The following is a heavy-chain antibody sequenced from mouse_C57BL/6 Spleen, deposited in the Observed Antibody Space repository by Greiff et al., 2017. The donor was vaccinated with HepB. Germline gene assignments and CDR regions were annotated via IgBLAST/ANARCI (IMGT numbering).Heavy chain of an antibody. CDR3: HLYYSSSYDYAMDY. Sequence: VQLQQSGAELVKPGASVKMSCKASGYTFTSYWITWVKQRPGQGLEWIGDIYPGSGSTNYNEKFKSKATLTVDTSSSTAYMQLSSLTSEDSAVYYCHLYYSSSYDYAMDYWGQGTSVTVSS. D-gene: IGHD1-1*01. CDR1: GYTFTSYW. V-gene: IGHV1-55*01. CDR2: IYPGSGST. J-gene: IGHJ4*01.